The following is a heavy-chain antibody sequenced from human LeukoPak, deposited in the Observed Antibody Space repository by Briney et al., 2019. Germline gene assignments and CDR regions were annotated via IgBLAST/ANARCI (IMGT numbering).Heavy chain of an antibody. CDR1: ITVGSNY. D-gene: IGHD2-15*01. Sequence: PGGSLRLSCAVSITVGSNYMTWVRQAPGKGLEWVSVIYSGGDTYYADSVKGRFTISRDNSQNTLYLQMNGLRVEDTGVYYCATNAVVVAATGVLDIWGQGTMVTVSS. V-gene: IGHV3-53*05. J-gene: IGHJ3*02. CDR2: IYSGGDT. CDR3: ATNAVVVAATGVLDI.